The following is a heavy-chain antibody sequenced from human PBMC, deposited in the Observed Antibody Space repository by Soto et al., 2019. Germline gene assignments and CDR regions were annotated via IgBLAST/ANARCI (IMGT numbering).Heavy chain of an antibody. CDR2: ISLYSDGT. CDR3: ARVVPGAEAWFGP. Sequence: GASVKVTCKTSGYTFSNYGITWVRQAPGQPLEWLGWISLYSDGTNYAQKFQGRVSMTTDTSTTTAYMELRSLRSDDTAVYYCARVVPGAEAWFGPWGQGTLVTVSS. J-gene: IGHJ5*02. V-gene: IGHV1-18*01. D-gene: IGHD2-2*01. CDR1: GYTFSNYG.